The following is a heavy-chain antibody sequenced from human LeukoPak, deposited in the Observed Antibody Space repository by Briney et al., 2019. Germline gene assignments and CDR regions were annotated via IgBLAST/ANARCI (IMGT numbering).Heavy chain of an antibody. CDR2: ISSSGSTI. J-gene: IGHJ4*02. Sequence: GGSLRLSCAASGFTFSSYEMNWVRQAPGKGLEWVSYISSSGSTIYYADSVKGRFTISRDNAKNSLYLQMNNLRAEDTAVYYCAARYFDWLSTGTGYYFDYWGQGTLVTVSS. D-gene: IGHD3-9*01. CDR3: AARYFDWLSTGTGYYFDY. CDR1: GFTFSSYE. V-gene: IGHV3-48*03.